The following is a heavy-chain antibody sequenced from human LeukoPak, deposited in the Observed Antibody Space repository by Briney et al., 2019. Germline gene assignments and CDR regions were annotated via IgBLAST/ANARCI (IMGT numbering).Heavy chain of an antibody. CDR1: GGSISSYY. CDR2: IYYSGST. CDR3: ASHDFWSGYHD. Sequence: PSETLSLTCTVSGGSISSYYWSWIRQPPGKGLEWIGYIYYSGSTNYNPSLKSRVTISVDTSKNQFSLKLSSVTAADTAVYYCASHDFWSGYHDWGQGTLVTVSS. V-gene: IGHV4-59*01. J-gene: IGHJ4*02. D-gene: IGHD3-3*01.